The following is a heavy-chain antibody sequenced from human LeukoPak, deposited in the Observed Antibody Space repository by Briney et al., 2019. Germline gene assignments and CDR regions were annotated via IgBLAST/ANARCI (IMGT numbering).Heavy chain of an antibody. Sequence: SETLSLTCTVSGGPSSSSTYYWAWIRQSPGKGLEWIGSIFYSGSTYYNPSLKSRVTISVNTSKNQFSLKLSSVTAADTAVFYCARDHCTTISCYTNWFDPWGQGTLVTVSS. CDR2: IFYSGST. V-gene: IGHV4-39*07. J-gene: IGHJ5*02. CDR3: ARDHCTTISCYTNWFDP. CDR1: GGPSSSSTYY. D-gene: IGHD2-2*02.